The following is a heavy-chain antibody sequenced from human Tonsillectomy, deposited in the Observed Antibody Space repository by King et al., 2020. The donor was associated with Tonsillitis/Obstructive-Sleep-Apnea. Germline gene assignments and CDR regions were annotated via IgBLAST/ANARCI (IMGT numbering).Heavy chain of an antibody. V-gene: IGHV5-51*03. CDR2: IFPGDSDT. CDR1: GYSFTNSW. D-gene: IGHD3-9*01. Sequence: QLVQSGAEVKKPGESLKISCKGSGYSFTNSWIGWVRQLPGKGLEWMGIIFPGDSDTTYTPSFQGQVTISADRSISTAYLQWSSLKASDTVMYYCASGDYDIWTGYYLPADSWGQGTLVTVSS. CDR3: ASGDYDIWTGYYLPADS. J-gene: IGHJ4*02.